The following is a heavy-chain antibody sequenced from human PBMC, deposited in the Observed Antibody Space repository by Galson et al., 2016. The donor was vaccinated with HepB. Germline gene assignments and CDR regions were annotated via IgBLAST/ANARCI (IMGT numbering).Heavy chain of an antibody. Sequence: SLRLSCAASGFTFRSYGMHWVRQAPGKGLEWVALVSSDESNKDYADSVKGRFTISRDNSKSTLYLQMNSLRGEDTAVYYCAKDSASFAFDVEGQGTVVTVSS. D-gene: IGHD3-10*01. CDR1: GFTFRSYG. CDR3: AKDSASFAFDV. CDR2: VSSDESNK. V-gene: IGHV3-30*18. J-gene: IGHJ3*01.